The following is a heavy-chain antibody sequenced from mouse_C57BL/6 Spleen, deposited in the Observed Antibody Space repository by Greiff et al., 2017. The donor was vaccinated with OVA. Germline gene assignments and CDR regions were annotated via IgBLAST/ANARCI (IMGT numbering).Heavy chain of an antibody. Sequence: QVQLQQSGPELVKPGASVKISCKASGYAFSSSWMNWVKQRPGKGLEWIGRIYPGDGDTNYNGTFKGKATLTADKSSSTAYMQLSSLTSEDSAVYFCAPYYGSSPFAYWGQGTLVTVSA. CDR2: IYPGDGDT. CDR3: APYYGSSPFAY. D-gene: IGHD1-1*01. CDR1: GYAFSSSW. J-gene: IGHJ3*01. V-gene: IGHV1-82*01.